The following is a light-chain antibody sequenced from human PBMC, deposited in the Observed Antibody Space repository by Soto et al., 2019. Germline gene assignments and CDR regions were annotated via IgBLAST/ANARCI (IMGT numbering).Light chain of an antibody. CDR2: SIR. CDR1: SGAVTSAYY. CDR3: LLYYGGAWV. Sequence: QAVVTQEPSLTVSPGGTVTLTCASSSGAVTSAYYPSWFQQIPGQAPRALIYSIRNKHSWTPARFSGSLLGGKAALTLSGVQPEDEADYFCLLYYGGAWVFGGGTKLTVL. J-gene: IGLJ3*02. V-gene: IGLV7-43*01.